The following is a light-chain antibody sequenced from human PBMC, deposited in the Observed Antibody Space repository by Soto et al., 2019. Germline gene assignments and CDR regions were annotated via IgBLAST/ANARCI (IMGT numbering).Light chain of an antibody. J-gene: IGKJ1*01. V-gene: IGKV1-6*01. CDR3: LKDHNSPWP. CDR1: QGIRND. CDR2: AAS. Sequence: AIQMTQSPSSLSASVGDRVTITCRASQGIRNDLGWFQQKPGKVPNLLIYAASSLQSGVPSRFCGSGSSTDFRLPINTLPPEDFATYYCLKDHNSPWPFGQGTQVEVK.